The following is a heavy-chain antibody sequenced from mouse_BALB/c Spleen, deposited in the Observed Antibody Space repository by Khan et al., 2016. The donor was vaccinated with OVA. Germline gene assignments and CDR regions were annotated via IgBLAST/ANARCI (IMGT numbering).Heavy chain of an antibody. CDR2: ISSDGDYT. CDR1: GFTFSTYA. Sequence: EVQVVESGGGLVKPGGSLKLSCAASGFTFSTYAMSWVRQTPEKRLEWVATISSDGDYTYYPDNVTGRFTISRDNAKNTLYLQMRSLRSEDTDMYYCARSPYGNFAYWGQGTLVTVS. V-gene: IGHV5-9-3*01. CDR3: ARSPYGNFAY. J-gene: IGHJ3*01. D-gene: IGHD2-1*01.